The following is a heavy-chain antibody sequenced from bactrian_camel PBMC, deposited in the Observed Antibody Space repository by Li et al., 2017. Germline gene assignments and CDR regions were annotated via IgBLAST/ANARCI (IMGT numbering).Heavy chain of an antibody. V-gene: IGHV3S40*01. CDR1: GFTFSSYY. J-gene: IGHJ4*01. Sequence: DVQLVESGGGLVQPGGSLRLSCAASGFTFSSYYISWVRQAPGKGLERISGMAWAGNRPWYAASVKGRFTMSRDNAKNTLYLQMNDLKTEDTAVYCCATAATLATMSPSDASFKCEGTQVTVS. CDR2: MAWAGNRP. D-gene: IGHD4*01.